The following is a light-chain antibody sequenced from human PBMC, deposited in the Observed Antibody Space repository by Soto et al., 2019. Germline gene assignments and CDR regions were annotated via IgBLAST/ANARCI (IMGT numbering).Light chain of an antibody. J-gene: IGLJ2*01. CDR1: SSNIGSNY. V-gene: IGLV1-47*01. Sequence: QSALTQPPSASGTPGQRVTISCSGSSSNIGSNYVYWYQQLPGTAPKLLIYRNNQRPSGVPDRFSGSKSGTSASLAISGLRSGEEADYYCAEWDDSRIGVVFVGGTK. CDR2: RNN. CDR3: AEWDDSRIGVV.